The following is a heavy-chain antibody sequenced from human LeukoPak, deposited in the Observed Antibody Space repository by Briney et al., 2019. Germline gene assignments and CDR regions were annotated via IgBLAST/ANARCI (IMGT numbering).Heavy chain of an antibody. CDR3: ARAGHYYGSGSYLDY. CDR1: GYTFTSYG. D-gene: IGHD3-10*01. J-gene: IGHJ4*02. Sequence: ASVNVSCKASGYTFTSYGISWVRQAPGQGLEWMGWISAYNGNTNYAQKLQGRVTMTTDTSTSTAYMELRSLRSDDTAVYYCARAGHYYGSGSYLDYWGQGTLVTVSS. CDR2: ISAYNGNT. V-gene: IGHV1-18*01.